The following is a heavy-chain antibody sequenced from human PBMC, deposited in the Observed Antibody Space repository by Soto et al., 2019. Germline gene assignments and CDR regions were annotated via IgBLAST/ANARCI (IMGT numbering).Heavy chain of an antibody. J-gene: IGHJ5*02. CDR3: AKGPHSSSWANWFDP. CDR2: ISGSGGST. V-gene: IGHV3-23*01. Sequence: GSLRLSCAASGFTFSSYAMSWVRQAPGKGLEWVSAISGSGGSTYYADSVKGRFTISRDNSKNTLYLQMNSLRAEDTAVYYCAKGPHSSSWANWFDPWGQGTLVTVSS. CDR1: GFTFSSYA. D-gene: IGHD6-6*01.